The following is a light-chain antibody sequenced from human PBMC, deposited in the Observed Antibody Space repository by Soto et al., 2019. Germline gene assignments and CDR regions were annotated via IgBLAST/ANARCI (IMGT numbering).Light chain of an antibody. J-gene: IGKJ4*01. Sequence: DIQLTRSPSFLSASVGDRVTITCRASQGISTYLAWYQQKPGKAPKLLIYDASTLQSGVPSRFSGSGSGTEFTLTISSLQPEDLATYYCQQLNGYVALTFGGGTKVELK. CDR2: DAS. V-gene: IGKV1-9*01. CDR1: QGISTY. CDR3: QQLNGYVALT.